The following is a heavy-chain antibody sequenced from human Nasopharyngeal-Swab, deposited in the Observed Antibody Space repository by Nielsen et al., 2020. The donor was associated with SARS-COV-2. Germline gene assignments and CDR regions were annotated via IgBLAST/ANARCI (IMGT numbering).Heavy chain of an antibody. V-gene: IGHV3-48*01. D-gene: IGHD3-16*02. CDR1: GFTFSSYS. CDR3: ARGSPGDYVWGSYRWGYFDY. Sequence: GESLKISCAASGFTFSSYSMNWVRQAPGKGLEWVSYISSSSSTIYYADSVKGRFTISRDNAKNSLYLQMNSLRAVDTAVYYCARGSPGDYVWGSYRWGYFDYWGQGTLVTVSS. J-gene: IGHJ4*02. CDR2: ISSSSSTI.